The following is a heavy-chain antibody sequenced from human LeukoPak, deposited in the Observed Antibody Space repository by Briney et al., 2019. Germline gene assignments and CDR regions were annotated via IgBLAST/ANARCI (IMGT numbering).Heavy chain of an antibody. Sequence: GGSLRLSCAASGFTFSTYNMNWVRQAPGKGLEWVSSITSTSSYMYYADSVKGRFTISRDNAQNSLYLHMSSLRAEDTAVYYCARDPYSGGYGDDYYYYMTSGAKGPRSPSP. CDR3: ARDPYSGGYGDDYYYYMTS. CDR2: ITSTSSYM. J-gene: IGHJ6*03. D-gene: IGHD1-26*01. V-gene: IGHV3-21*01. CDR1: GFTFSTYN.